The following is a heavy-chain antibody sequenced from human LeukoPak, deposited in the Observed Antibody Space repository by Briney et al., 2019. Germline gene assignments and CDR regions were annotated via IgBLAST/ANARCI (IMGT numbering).Heavy chain of an antibody. Sequence: GGSLRLSCAASGFPFSSYEMNWVRQAPGKGLEWVSYISSVETTKYYADSVRGRFTISRDNTKNSLYLQMNSLRAEDTAVYYCARERGQCGDCNDYWGQGILVTVSS. V-gene: IGHV3-48*03. D-gene: IGHD2-21*02. J-gene: IGHJ4*02. CDR1: GFPFSSYE. CDR2: ISSVETTK. CDR3: ARERGQCGDCNDY.